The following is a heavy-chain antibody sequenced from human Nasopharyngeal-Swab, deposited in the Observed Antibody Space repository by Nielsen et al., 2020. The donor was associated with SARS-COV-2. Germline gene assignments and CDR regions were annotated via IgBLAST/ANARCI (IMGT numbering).Heavy chain of an antibody. D-gene: IGHD2-15*01. CDR2: IKQGGSEQ. V-gene: IGHV3-7*04. CDR3: AREGVGGFDV. Sequence: GGSLRLSCAASGFPFRNYYMTWVRQPPGKGLEWVANIKQGGSEQFYVDSVKGRFTISRDDAKNSVSLQMNSLRAEDTAVYYCAREGVGGFDVWGQGTMVTVSS. CDR1: GFPFRNYY. J-gene: IGHJ3*01.